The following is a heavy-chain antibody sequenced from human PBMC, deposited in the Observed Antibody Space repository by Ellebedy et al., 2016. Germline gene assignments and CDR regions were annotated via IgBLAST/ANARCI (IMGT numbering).Heavy chain of an antibody. CDR3: AKPDTPPWELRSYGAFDI. J-gene: IGHJ3*02. CDR1: GFTFSSYG. D-gene: IGHD1-26*01. CDR2: ISYDGSNK. Sequence: GGSLRLSXAASGFTFSSYGMHWVRQAPGKGLEWVAVISYDGSNKYYADSVKGRFTISRDNSKNTLYLQMNSLRAEDTAVYYCAKPDTPPWELRSYGAFDIWGQGTMVTVSS. V-gene: IGHV3-30*18.